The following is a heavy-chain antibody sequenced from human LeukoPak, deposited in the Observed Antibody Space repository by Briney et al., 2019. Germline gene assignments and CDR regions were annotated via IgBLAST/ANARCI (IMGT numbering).Heavy chain of an antibody. CDR2: ISGSGGSI. CDR3: AKGPAALVNGRPYSDY. Sequence: GGSLRLSCVASGFTFSSYAMTWVRQAPGKGLEWVSGISGSGGSIYYADSVKGRFTISRDNSKNTLYLQMNSLRAGDTAVFYCAKGPAALVNGRPYSDYWGQGAPVTVSS. V-gene: IGHV3-23*01. CDR1: GFTFSSYA. J-gene: IGHJ4*02. D-gene: IGHD2-2*01.